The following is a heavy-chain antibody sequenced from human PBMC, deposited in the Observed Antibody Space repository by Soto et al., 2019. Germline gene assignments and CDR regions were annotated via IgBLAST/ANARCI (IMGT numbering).Heavy chain of an antibody. D-gene: IGHD3-3*02. Sequence: QVQVEQSGAEVKKPGSSVKVSCKASGGTFSTAAISWVRQAPGQGLEWMGGIMPIFRTADYAQKFQGRVTXTXDXXTTTAYLEMRSLRSEDTAVYYCARDKARPQLGGNYYYIMDVWGQGTTVTVSS. J-gene: IGHJ6*02. CDR1: GGTFSTAA. V-gene: IGHV1-69*05. CDR2: IMPIFRTA. CDR3: ARDKARPQLGGNYYYIMDV.